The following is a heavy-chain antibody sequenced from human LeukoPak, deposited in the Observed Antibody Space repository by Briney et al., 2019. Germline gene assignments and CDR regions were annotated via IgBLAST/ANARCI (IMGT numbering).Heavy chain of an antibody. Sequence: GGSLTLYCAASGFTFSSYWMQWLRQAPGKGLVWVSRINSDGCSTSYADSVKGRFTISRDNAKNTLYLQMNRLRAEDTAVYYCARGDPYRYGKDYYYYGMDVWGERTTVTVSS. CDR2: INSDGCST. CDR3: ARGDPYRYGKDYYYYGMDV. D-gene: IGHD5-18*01. J-gene: IGHJ6*04. CDR1: GFTFSSYW. V-gene: IGHV3-74*01.